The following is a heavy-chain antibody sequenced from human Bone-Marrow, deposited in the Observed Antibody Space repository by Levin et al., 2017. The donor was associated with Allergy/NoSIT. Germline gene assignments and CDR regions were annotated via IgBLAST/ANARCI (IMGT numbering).Heavy chain of an antibody. V-gene: IGHV3-30*09. D-gene: IGHD2-15*01. Sequence: GESLKISCAASEFIFSNYAMHWVRQAPGKGLEWVALISYDGSNDNSAESVKGRFAISRDNSNNSISLLMNSLRPEDTAVYFCARDKEAWSTSYFYGMDVWGQGTTVTVSS. J-gene: IGHJ6*02. CDR1: EFIFSNYA. CDR2: ISYDGSND. CDR3: ARDKEAWSTSYFYGMDV.